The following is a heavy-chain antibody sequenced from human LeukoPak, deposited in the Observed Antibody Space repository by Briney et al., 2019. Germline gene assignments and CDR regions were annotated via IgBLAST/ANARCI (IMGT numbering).Heavy chain of an antibody. D-gene: IGHD2-15*01. Sequence: SQTLSLTCAISGDSVSSNSATWNWLRQSPSRGLEWLGSAYYRSKWYNDSGVSVKSRITINPDTSKNQLFLHLTSVSPGDTAIYYCARVVGSGGSWHFDYWGQGTLVTVSS. V-gene: IGHV6-1*01. CDR1: GDSVSSNSAT. J-gene: IGHJ4*02. CDR3: ARVVGSGGSWHFDY. CDR2: AYYRSKWYN.